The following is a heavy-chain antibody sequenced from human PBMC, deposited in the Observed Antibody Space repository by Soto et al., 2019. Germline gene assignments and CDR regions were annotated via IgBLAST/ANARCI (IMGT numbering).Heavy chain of an antibody. CDR3: AKRGSGSYYID. J-gene: IGHJ4*02. CDR1: GFTFSSYA. D-gene: IGHD1-26*01. Sequence: EVQLLESGGGLVQPGGPLRLSCAASGFTFSSYAMRWVRQAPGKGLEWVSAISGSGGSTYYADSVKGRFTISRDNSKNTLYLQMNSLRAEDTAVYYCAKRGSGSYYIDWGQGTLVTVSS. CDR2: ISGSGGST. V-gene: IGHV3-23*01.